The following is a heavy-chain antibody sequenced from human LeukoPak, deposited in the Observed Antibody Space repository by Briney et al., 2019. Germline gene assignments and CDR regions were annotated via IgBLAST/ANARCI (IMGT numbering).Heavy chain of an antibody. V-gene: IGHV1-69*04. CDR3: AVSSSWSRTWDY. Sequence: SVKVSCKASGYTFTNYGVSWVRQAPGQGLEWMGRIIPILGIANYAQKFQGRVTITADKSTSTAYMELSSLRSEDTAVYYCAVSSSWSRTWDYWSQGTLVTVSS. J-gene: IGHJ4*02. CDR2: IIPILGIA. D-gene: IGHD6-13*01. CDR1: GYTFTNYG.